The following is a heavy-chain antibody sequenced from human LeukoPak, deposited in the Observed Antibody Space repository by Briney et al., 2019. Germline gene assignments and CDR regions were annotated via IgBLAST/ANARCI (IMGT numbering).Heavy chain of an antibody. J-gene: IGHJ3*02. CDR2: ISSSSSYI. D-gene: IGHD3-10*01. V-gene: IGHV3-21*01. CDR3: ARDDHRRRITMVRGVIPPAFDI. CDR1: GFTFSSYS. Sequence: PGGSLRLSCAASGFTFSSYSMNWVRQAPGKGLEWVSSISSSSSYIYYADSVKGRFTISRDNAKNSLYLQMNSLRAEDTAVYYCARDDHRRRITMVRGVIPPAFDIWGQGTMVTVSS.